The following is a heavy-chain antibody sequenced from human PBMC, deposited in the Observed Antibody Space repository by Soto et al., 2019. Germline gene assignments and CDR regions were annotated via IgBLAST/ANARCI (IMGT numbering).Heavy chain of an antibody. CDR3: AKDRNQRHYYGSGSYYDY. J-gene: IGHJ4*02. Sequence: EVQLLESGGGLVQPGGSLRLSCAASGFTFSSYAMSWVRQAPGKGLEWVSAISGSGGSTHYADSVKGRFTISRDNSKNTLYLQMNSLRAEDTAVYYCAKDRNQRHYYGSGSYYDYWGQGTLVTVSS. CDR2: ISGSGGST. D-gene: IGHD3-10*01. V-gene: IGHV3-23*01. CDR1: GFTFSSYA.